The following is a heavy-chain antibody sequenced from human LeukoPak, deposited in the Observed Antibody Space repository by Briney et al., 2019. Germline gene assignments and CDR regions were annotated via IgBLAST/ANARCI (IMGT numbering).Heavy chain of an antibody. Sequence: SETLSLTCSVSGGSISSSSYYWGWIRQPPGKGLEWIGSIYYSGSTYYNPSLKSRVTISVDTSKSQFSLKLSSVTAADTAVYYCATTASHFDYWGQGTLVTFSS. J-gene: IGHJ4*02. CDR2: IYYSGST. V-gene: IGHV4-39*01. CDR3: ATTASHFDY. CDR1: GGSISSSSYY.